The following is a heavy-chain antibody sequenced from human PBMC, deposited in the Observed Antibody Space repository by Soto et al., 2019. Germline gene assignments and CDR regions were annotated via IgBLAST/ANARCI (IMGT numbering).Heavy chain of an antibody. CDR3: ARGLNKAAGGAFDV. CDR2: VSGDGRDI. V-gene: IGHV3-33*01. J-gene: IGHJ3*01. D-gene: IGHD3-16*01. Sequence: QVQLVQSGGGAVLPGNSLRLSCAASGFPFSWAGMHWLRQTPGKGLEWVAVVSGDGRDIDYAESVRGRFSISRDNPKSTLYLQMTNLGVEGTAIYYCARGLNKAAGGAFDVWGQGTKVIVSS. CDR1: GFPFSWAG.